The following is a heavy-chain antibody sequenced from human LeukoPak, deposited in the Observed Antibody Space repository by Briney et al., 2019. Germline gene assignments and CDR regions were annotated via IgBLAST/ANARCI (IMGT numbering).Heavy chain of an antibody. Sequence: SETLSLTCTVSGGSISSYYWSWIRQPPGKGLEWIGNIHKTGTTNYNPSLKSRVTVSVDTSKNQLSLKLNSVTAADTAVYYCARFGGQGAFDIWGQGTMVTVSS. D-gene: IGHD4-23*01. V-gene: IGHV4-59*12. CDR2: IHKTGTT. CDR3: ARFGGQGAFDI. CDR1: GGSISSYY. J-gene: IGHJ3*02.